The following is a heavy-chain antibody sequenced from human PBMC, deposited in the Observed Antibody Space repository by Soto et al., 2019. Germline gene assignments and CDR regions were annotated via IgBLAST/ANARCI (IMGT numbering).Heavy chain of an antibody. CDR1: GYTFTSNG. CDR3: AIVVRFLGDYYYYYQMDV. CDR2: ISAYNGNT. V-gene: IGHV1-18*01. Sequence: GASVKVSCKAPGYTFTSNGISWVRQAPGQGLEWMGWISAYNGNTNYAQKLQGRVTMTTDTSTSTAYMELRSLRSDDTAVYYCAIVVRFLGDYYYYYQMDVWGRGTKVTVSS. D-gene: IGHD3-3*01. J-gene: IGHJ6*02.